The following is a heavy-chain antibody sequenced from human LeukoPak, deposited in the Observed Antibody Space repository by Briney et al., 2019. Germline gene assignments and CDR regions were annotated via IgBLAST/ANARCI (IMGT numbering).Heavy chain of an antibody. CDR2: IQNDENNE. CDR1: GFTFSVYG. V-gene: IGHV3-30*02. D-gene: IGHD6-6*01. CDR3: AKDPRPYSSSSNYYYFMDV. J-gene: IGHJ6*03. Sequence: AGGSLRLSCASSGFTFSVYGMPWVRQTPGKGLEWVAFIQNDENNEHYADSVKGRFTISRDNSKNTLHLEMNSLRGEDTAVYYCAKDPRPYSSSSNYYYFMDVWGSGTTVTVSS.